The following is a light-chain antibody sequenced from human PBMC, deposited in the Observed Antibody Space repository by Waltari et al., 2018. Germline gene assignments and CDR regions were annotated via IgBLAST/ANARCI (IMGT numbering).Light chain of an antibody. Sequence: QLVLTQSPSASASLGASVKLTCTVSGGHPYNATPWHPQRPEKGPRYLLKVNTDGSHVKGDGIPDRFSGSSSGAERYLTISSLQSDDEADYYCQAWGTGFRVFGGGTKLTVL. CDR2: VNTDGSH. CDR3: QAWGTGFRV. V-gene: IGLV4-69*01. J-gene: IGLJ2*01. CDR1: GGHPYNA.